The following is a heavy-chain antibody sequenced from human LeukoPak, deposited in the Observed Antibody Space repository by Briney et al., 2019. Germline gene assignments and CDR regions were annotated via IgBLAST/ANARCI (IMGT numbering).Heavy chain of an antibody. CDR3: TTGTIPTPKHPQDRRTGFYGSGSLTLYYYYGMDV. CDR2: IKSKTDGGTT. V-gene: IGHV3-15*01. CDR1: GFTFSNAW. J-gene: IGHJ6*02. D-gene: IGHD3-10*01. Sequence: GGSLRLSCAASGFTFSNAWMSWVRQAPGKGLEWVGRIKSKTDGGTTDYAAPVKGRFTISRDDSKNTLYLQMNSLKTEDTAVYYCTTGTIPTPKHPQDRRTGFYGSGSLTLYYYYGMDVWGQGTTVTVSS.